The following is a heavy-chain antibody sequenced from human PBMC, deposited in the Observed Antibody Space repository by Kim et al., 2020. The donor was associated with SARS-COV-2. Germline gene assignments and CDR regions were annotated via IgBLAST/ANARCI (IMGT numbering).Heavy chain of an antibody. D-gene: IGHD2-2*01. CDR3: AKEPTDIVVVPAALGFDY. CDR2: ISGSGGST. CDR1: GFTFSSYA. Sequence: GGSLRLSCAASGFTFSSYAMSWVRQAPGKGLEWVSAISGSGGSTYYADSVKGRFTISRDNSKNTLYLQMNSLRAEDTAVYYCAKEPTDIVVVPAALGFDYWGQGTLVTVSS. J-gene: IGHJ4*02. V-gene: IGHV3-23*01.